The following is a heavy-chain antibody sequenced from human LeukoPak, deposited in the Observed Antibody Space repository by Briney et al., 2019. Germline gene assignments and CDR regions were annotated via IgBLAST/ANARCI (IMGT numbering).Heavy chain of an antibody. CDR2: ISIHNGHT. CDR1: GYIFTNYG. J-gene: IGHJ4*02. D-gene: IGHD2-15*01. Sequence: ASVKVSCKASGYIFTNYGISWVRQAPGQGLEWMGWISIHNGHTNYAQKLQGRVTMTRDTSTSTVYMELSSLRSEDTAVYYCARDMECSGGTCYFSPDYWGQGTLVTVSS. CDR3: ARDMECSGGTCYFSPDY. V-gene: IGHV1-18*01.